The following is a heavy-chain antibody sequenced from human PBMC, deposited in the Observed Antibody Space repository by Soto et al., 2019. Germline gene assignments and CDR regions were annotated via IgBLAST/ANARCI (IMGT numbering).Heavy chain of an antibody. CDR3: AKKANPVAGSYYFYY. CDR1: GFTFSSYA. D-gene: IGHD6-19*01. J-gene: IGHJ4*02. CDR2: ISGSGGST. Sequence: EVQLLESGGGLVQPGGSLRLSCAASGFTFSSYAMSWVRQAPGKGLEWVSAISGSGGSTYYADSVKGRCTIARDNSKNRLYLQINSLRAADTAVYYCAKKANPVAGSYYFYYCGQRTLVTVSS. V-gene: IGHV3-23*01.